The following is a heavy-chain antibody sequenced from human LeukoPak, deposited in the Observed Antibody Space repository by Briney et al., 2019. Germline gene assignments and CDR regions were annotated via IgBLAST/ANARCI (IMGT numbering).Heavy chain of an antibody. CDR1: GYTFTGYY. CDR2: MNPNSGNT. J-gene: IGHJ4*02. D-gene: IGHD3-10*01. CDR3: ARAPNKGGED. V-gene: IGHV1-8*02. Sequence: ASVKVSCKASGYTFTGYYMHWVRQAPGQGLEWMGWMNPNSGNTGYAQKFQGRVTMTRNTSISTAYMELSSLRSEDTAVYYCARAPNKGGEDWGQGTLVTVSS.